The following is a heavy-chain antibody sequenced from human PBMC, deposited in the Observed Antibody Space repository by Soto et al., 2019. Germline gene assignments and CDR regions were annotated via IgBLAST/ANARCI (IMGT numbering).Heavy chain of an antibody. D-gene: IGHD1-7*01. CDR2: TYYRSQFYH. Sequence: SPALSLTGVGSGGSVSSCSGAWFWFRQSPSRGLEWLGRTYYRSQFYHDYAISVRGRISINPDTTRNQFSLQLNSVTPEDTAVYYCASNAWNFVTSRDFWGQGILVTVSS. V-gene: IGHV6-1*01. CDR1: GGSVSSCSGA. CDR3: ASNAWNFVTSRDF. J-gene: IGHJ4*02.